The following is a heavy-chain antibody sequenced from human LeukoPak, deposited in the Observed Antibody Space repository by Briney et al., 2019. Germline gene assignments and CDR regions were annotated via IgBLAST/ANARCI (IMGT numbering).Heavy chain of an antibody. Sequence: GGSLRLSCAASGFPFSSYGMHWVRQAPGKGLEWVAFIPYDGSDKFYADSVKGRFTISRDNSKNTLYLQMNSLRAEDTAVYYCARDQGYDSSGYTPDYWGQGTLVTVSS. D-gene: IGHD3-22*01. CDR1: GFPFSSYG. J-gene: IGHJ4*02. CDR3: ARDQGYDSSGYTPDY. CDR2: IPYDGSDK. V-gene: IGHV3-30*02.